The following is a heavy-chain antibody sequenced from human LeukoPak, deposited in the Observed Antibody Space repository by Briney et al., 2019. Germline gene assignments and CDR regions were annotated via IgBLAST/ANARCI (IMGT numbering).Heavy chain of an antibody. Sequence: GASMKVSCKASGYTFTGYYIRWVRQAPGQGLEWMGWMNPNSGDTNYAQKFQGRVTVTRDMSMSTVYMEVSRLRSDDTAVYYCAGVTGRTAYEAFDIWGQGTMVTVSS. CDR2: MNPNSGDT. CDR1: GYTFTGYY. V-gene: IGHV1-2*02. D-gene: IGHD2-2*01. CDR3: AGVTGRTAYEAFDI. J-gene: IGHJ3*02.